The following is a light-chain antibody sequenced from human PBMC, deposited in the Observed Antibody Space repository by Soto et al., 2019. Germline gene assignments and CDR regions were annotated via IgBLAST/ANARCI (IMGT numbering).Light chain of an antibody. Sequence: DIKMSQSPSSLCASVGGRVTCSCRASQGVSRKLAWYQHKPGQAPRLLISGASTGATGIPARFSGSGSGTEFTLTISSLQSEDCAIYYCQQYHTWPITFGGGTMV. CDR1: QGVSRK. J-gene: IGKJ4*01. CDR2: GAS. V-gene: IGKV3-15*01. CDR3: QQYHTWPIT.